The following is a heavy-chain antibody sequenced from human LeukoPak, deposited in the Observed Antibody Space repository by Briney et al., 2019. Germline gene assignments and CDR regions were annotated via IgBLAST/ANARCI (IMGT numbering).Heavy chain of an antibody. Sequence: ASVKVSCKASGYTFTSYDINGVGQATGQGGEGMGWMNPNSGKTGYAKKFQGRVTMTRNTEIRTANMEMSSLRSEDTAVYYCARGSIYRSTFDYWGQGTLVTVSS. CDR1: GYTFTSYD. V-gene: IGHV1-8*01. J-gene: IGHJ4*02. CDR2: MNPNSGKT. D-gene: IGHD2-21*01. CDR3: ARGSIYRSTFDY.